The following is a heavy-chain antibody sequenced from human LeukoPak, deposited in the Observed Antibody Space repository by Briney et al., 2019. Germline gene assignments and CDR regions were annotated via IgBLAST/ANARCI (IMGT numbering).Heavy chain of an antibody. CDR2: IKQDGSEK. V-gene: IGHV3-7*01. Sequence: GGSLRLSCAASGFTFSSYWMSWVRQAPGKGLEWVANIKQDGSEKYYVDSVKGRFTISRDNAKNSLYLQMNSLRAEDTAVYYCARDVQASSGYYYDYWGQGTLVTVSS. D-gene: IGHD3-22*01. J-gene: IGHJ4*02. CDR1: GFTFSSYW. CDR3: ARDVQASSGYYYDY.